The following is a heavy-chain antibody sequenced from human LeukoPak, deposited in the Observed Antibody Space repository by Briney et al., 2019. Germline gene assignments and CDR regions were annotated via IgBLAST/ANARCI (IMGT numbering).Heavy chain of an antibody. CDR3: ARTYSSNWYSGFDP. V-gene: IGHV4-59*01. CDR2: IYYSGST. Sequence: SETLSLTCTVSGGSISSYYWSWIRQPPGKGLEWIGHIYYSGSTNYNPSLKSRVTISVDTSKNQFSLKLTSVTAADTAMYYCARTYSSNWYSGFDPWGQGTLVTVSS. CDR1: GGSISSYY. D-gene: IGHD6-13*01. J-gene: IGHJ5*02.